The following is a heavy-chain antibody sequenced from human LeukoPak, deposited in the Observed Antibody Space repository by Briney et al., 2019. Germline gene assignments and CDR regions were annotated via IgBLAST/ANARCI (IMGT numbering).Heavy chain of an antibody. CDR1: GGSFSGYY. Sequence: SETLSLTCAVYGGSFSGYYWSWIRQPPGKGLEWIGEINHSGSTNYNPSLKSRVTISVDTSKNQFSLKLSSVTAADTAVYYCARRGAAYSGYDLSYYYYGMDVWGQGTTVTVSS. D-gene: IGHD5-12*01. CDR3: ARRGAAYSGYDLSYYYYGMDV. J-gene: IGHJ6*02. CDR2: INHSGST. V-gene: IGHV4-34*01.